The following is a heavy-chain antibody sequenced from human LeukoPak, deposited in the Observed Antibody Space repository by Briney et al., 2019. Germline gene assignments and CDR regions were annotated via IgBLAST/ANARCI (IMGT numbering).Heavy chain of an antibody. CDR2: ISYDGSNK. V-gene: IGHV3-30*04. D-gene: IGHD3-22*01. CDR3: ARELRLYYDSSGYYYGSAFDI. CDR1: GFTFDDYA. J-gene: IGHJ3*02. Sequence: GGSLRLSCAASGFTFDDYAMHWVRQAPGKGLEWVAVISYDGSNKYYADSVKGRFTISRDNSKNTLYLQMNSLRAEDTAVYYCARELRLYYDSSGYYYGSAFDIWGQGTMVTVSS.